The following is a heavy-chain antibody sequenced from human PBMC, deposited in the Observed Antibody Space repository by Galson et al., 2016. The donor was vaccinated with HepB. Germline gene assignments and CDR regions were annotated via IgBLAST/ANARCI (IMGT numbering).Heavy chain of an antibody. Sequence: SLRLSCAVSGVTFSSLSMNWVRQAPGKGLEWVSYLPSENNIKHYADSVRGRFTNSRDNAKNSLYLQMNSLRVEDTAVYYCACNRRGVFLLDCWGQGTLVTVSS. CDR2: LPSENNIK. CDR1: GVTFSSLS. CDR3: ACNRRGVFLLDC. D-gene: IGHD3-10*01. J-gene: IGHJ4*02. V-gene: IGHV3-48*01.